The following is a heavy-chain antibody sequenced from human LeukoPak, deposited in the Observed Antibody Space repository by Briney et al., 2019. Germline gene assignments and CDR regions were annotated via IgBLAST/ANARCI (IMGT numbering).Heavy chain of an antibody. D-gene: IGHD5-12*01. CDR1: GYTFTGYY. Sequence: GASVKVSCKASGYTFTGYYMHWVRQAPGQGLEWMGRINPNSGGTNYAQKFQGRVTMTRDTSISTAYMELSRLRSDDTAVYYCAAYSGHKYYFDYWGQGTLVTVYS. V-gene: IGHV1-2*06. CDR3: AAYSGHKYYFDY. J-gene: IGHJ4*02. CDR2: INPNSGGT.